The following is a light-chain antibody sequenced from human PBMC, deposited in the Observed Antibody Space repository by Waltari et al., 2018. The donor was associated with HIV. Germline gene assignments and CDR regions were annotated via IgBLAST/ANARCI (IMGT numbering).Light chain of an antibody. J-gene: IGKJ4*02. CDR3: MQGTHWLLT. V-gene: IGKV2-30*01. CDR2: KVS. Sequence: DVVMTQSQLSLPVTLGQTASLSCRSSQSLLSHDGNTYLNWFHLRPGQSPRRLIYKVSRRVTGVPDRFSRSGSDTDFTLKISSVEAEDVGVYYCMQGTHWLLTFGGGTKVEIK. CDR1: QSLLSHDGNTY.